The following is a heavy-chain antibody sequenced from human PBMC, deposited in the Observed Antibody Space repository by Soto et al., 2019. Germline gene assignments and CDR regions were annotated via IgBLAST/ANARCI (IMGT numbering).Heavy chain of an antibody. D-gene: IGHD3-22*01. Sequence: ASVKVSCKASGYTFTSYYMHWVRQAPGQGLEWMGWINPNSGGTNYAQKFQGWVTMTRDTSISTAYMELSRLRSDDTAVYYCARDRETYYDSSGYYVDAFDIWGQGTMVTVSS. J-gene: IGHJ3*02. CDR1: GYTFTSYY. V-gene: IGHV1-2*04. CDR3: ARDRETYYDSSGYYVDAFDI. CDR2: INPNSGGT.